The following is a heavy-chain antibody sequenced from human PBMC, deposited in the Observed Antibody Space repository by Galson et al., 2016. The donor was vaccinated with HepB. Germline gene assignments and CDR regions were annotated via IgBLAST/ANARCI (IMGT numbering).Heavy chain of an antibody. CDR1: GDSIRSDSDY. J-gene: IGHJ5*02. CDR2: IFYTGTT. D-gene: IGHD1-1*01. V-gene: IGHV4-39*01. CDR3: ARHGELDSDRGWFDP. Sequence: SETLSLTCIVSGDSIRSDSDYWGWVRQSPGKGLEWIGSIFYTGTTYYNPSFKSRLTIFLDTSSNQFSLRLRSVTAADTALYSCARHGELDSDRGWFDPWGQGTLVTVSS.